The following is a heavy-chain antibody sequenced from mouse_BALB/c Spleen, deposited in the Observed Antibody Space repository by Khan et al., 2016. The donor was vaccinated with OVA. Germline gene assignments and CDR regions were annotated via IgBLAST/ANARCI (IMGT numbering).Heavy chain of an antibody. J-gene: IGHJ2*01. V-gene: IGHV1-20*02. CDR3: ARKNGSDFDY. Sequence: EVQLQQSGPELVKPGASVKISCKASGYSFTGYFMNWVMQSHGKSLEWIGRINPHIGETFYNQKFKGKAILTVDESSSTVHMELRSLASEDSAVYYCARKNGSDFDYWGQGTTLTGSS. CDR1: GYSFTGYF. D-gene: IGHD1-1*01. CDR2: INPHIGET.